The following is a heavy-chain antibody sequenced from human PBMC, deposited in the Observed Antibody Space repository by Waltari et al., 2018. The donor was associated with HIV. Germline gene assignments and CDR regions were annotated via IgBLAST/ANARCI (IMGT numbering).Heavy chain of an antibody. Sequence: QVQLVQSGAEVKKPGASVKVSCKVSGYTLSELSMHWVRQAPGKGLEWMGGFDPEDGETIYAQKFQGRVTMTEDTSTDTAYMELSSLRSEDTAVYYCATNLYSYGPYYYYYGMDVWGQGTTVTVSS. D-gene: IGHD5-18*01. CDR3: ATNLYSYGPYYYYYGMDV. J-gene: IGHJ6*02. CDR2: FDPEDGET. CDR1: GYTLSELS. V-gene: IGHV1-24*01.